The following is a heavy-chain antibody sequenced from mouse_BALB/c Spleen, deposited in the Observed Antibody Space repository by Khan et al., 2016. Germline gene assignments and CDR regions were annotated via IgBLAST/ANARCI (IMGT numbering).Heavy chain of an antibody. Sequence: VQLKESGPSLVKPSQTLSLTCSVSGDSITSGYWNWIRKFPGNKLEYMGYISYSGRNYYIPSLKSRISITRDTSKNQYFLQLNSVTTEDTARYYCARCVGYYFDYWGQGTTLTVSS. J-gene: IGHJ2*01. CDR3: ARCVGYYFDY. CDR2: ISYSGRN. V-gene: IGHV3-8*02. CDR1: GDSITSGY. D-gene: IGHD2-2*01.